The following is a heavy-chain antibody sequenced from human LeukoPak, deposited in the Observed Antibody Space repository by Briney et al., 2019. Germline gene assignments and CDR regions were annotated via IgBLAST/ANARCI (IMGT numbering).Heavy chain of an antibody. CDR2: ISSSSYI. Sequence: PGGSLRLSCAASGFTFSSYSMNWVRQAPGKGLEWVSSISSSSYIYYADSVKGRFTISRDNAKNSLYLQMNSLRAEDTAVYYCAREGYSSSWPNDYWAREPWSPSPQ. D-gene: IGHD6-13*01. CDR1: GFTFSSYS. V-gene: IGHV3-21*01. CDR3: AREGYSSSWPNDY. J-gene: IGHJ4*02.